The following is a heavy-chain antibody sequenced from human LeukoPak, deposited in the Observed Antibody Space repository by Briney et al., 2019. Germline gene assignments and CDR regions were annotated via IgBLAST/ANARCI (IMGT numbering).Heavy chain of an antibody. CDR3: ARLTASYYDFWSGSIPDY. CDR1: GGSFSGYY. CDR2: IYHSGST. V-gene: IGHV4-34*01. D-gene: IGHD3-3*01. J-gene: IGHJ4*02. Sequence: PSETLSLTCAVYGGSFSGYYWSWIRQPPGKGLEWIGSIYHSGSTYYNPSLKSRVTISVDTSKNQFSLKLSSVTAAGTAVYYCARLTASYYDFWSGSIPDYWGQGTLVTVSS.